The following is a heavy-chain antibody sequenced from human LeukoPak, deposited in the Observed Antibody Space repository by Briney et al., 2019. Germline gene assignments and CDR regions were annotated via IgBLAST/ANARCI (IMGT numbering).Heavy chain of an antibody. D-gene: IGHD4-23*01. Sequence: GGSLRLSCAASGFTFSTYWMYWVRQAPGRGLVWVSRINSDGSSTTYADSVKGRFSISRDNAKNTLYLQMNSLRVEDTAVYYCARGRPHGNDYWGQGTLVTVSS. CDR3: ARGRPHGNDY. CDR1: GFTFSTYW. CDR2: INSDGSST. J-gene: IGHJ4*02. V-gene: IGHV3-74*01.